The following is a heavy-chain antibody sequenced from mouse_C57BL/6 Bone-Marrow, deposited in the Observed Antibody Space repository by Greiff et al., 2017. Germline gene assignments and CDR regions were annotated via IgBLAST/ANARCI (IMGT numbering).Heavy chain of an antibody. CDR2: SRNKGSDYTT. CDR3: ARDDLLDYFDV. J-gene: IGHJ1*03. Sequence: EVKLVESGGGLVQPGRSLRLSCATSGFTFSGFYMEWVRQAPGQGLEWIAASRNKGSDYTTEYSASVKGRFTVSRDTSPSILYLRMNALGAEDAAVYYCARDDLLDYFDVWGTGTTVTVSS. D-gene: IGHD1-1*01. V-gene: IGHV7-1*01. CDR1: GFTFSGFY.